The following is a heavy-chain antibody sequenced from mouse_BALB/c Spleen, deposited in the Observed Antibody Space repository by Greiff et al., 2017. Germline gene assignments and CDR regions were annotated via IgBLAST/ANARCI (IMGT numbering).Heavy chain of an antibody. V-gene: IGHV5-12-2*01. CDR2: ISNGGGST. D-gene: IGHD2-2*01. CDR1: GFTFSSYT. J-gene: IGHJ1*01. Sequence: EVKLVESGGGLVQPGGSLKLSCAASGFTFSSYTMSWVRQTPEKRLEWVAYISNGGGSTYYPDTVKGRFTISRDNAKNTLYLQMSSLKSEDTAMYYCARHGYDWYFDVWGAGTTVTVSS. CDR3: ARHGYDWYFDV.